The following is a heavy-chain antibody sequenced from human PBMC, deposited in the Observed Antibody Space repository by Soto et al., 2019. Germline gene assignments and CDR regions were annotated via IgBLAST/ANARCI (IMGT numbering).Heavy chain of an antibody. CDR2: IIPIFGTA. D-gene: IGHD2-2*01. V-gene: IGHV1-69*01. J-gene: IGHJ6*02. Sequence: QVQLVQSGAEVKKPGSSVKVSCKASGGTFSSYAISWVRQAPGQGLEWMGGIIPIFGTANYAQEFQGRVTITADESTSTAYMELSSLRSEDTAVYYCARAARYCSSTSCYSGDGMDVWGQGTTVTVSS. CDR3: ARAARYCSSTSCYSGDGMDV. CDR1: GGTFSSYA.